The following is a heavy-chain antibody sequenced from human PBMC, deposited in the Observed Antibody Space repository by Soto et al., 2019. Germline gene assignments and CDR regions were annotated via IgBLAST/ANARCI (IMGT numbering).Heavy chain of an antibody. CDR2: INAGNGNT. V-gene: IGHV1-3*01. J-gene: IGHJ6*02. CDR1: GYTFTSYA. D-gene: IGHD1-1*01. CDR3: ARVPGWRIYYYSGMDV. Sequence: ASVKVSCKASGYTFTSYAMHWVRQAPGQRLEWMGWINAGNGNTKYSQKFQGRVTITRDTSASTAYMELSSLRSEDTAVYYCARVPGWRIYYYSGMDVWGQGTTVTVSS.